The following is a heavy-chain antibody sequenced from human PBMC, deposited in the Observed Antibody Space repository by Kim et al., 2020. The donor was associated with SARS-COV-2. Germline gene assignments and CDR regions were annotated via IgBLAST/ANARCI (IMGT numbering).Heavy chain of an antibody. J-gene: IGHJ4*02. D-gene: IGHD3-10*01. CDR2: IKQDGSEK. Sequence: GGSLRLSCTASGFTFSSYWMSWVRQAPGKGLEWVANIKQDGSEKYYVDSVKGRFTISRDNAKNSLYLQMNSLRAEDTAVYYCARVGLSRGYYGSGSYYDYWGQGTLVTVSS. V-gene: IGHV3-7*01. CDR3: ARVGLSRGYYGSGSYYDY. CDR1: GFTFSSYW.